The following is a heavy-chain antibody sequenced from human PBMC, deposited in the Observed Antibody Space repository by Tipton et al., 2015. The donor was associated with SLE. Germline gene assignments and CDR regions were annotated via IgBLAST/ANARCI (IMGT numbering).Heavy chain of an antibody. V-gene: IGHV4-34*01. D-gene: IGHD1-26*01. Sequence: TLSLTCAVYGGSFSGYYWSWIRQPPGKGLEWIGEINHSGSTNYNPSLKSRVTISVDTSKNQLSLKLSSVTAADTAVYYCASLSKWELGYWGQGTLVTVSS. CDR3: ASLSKWELGY. J-gene: IGHJ4*02. CDR1: GGSFSGYY. CDR2: INHSGST.